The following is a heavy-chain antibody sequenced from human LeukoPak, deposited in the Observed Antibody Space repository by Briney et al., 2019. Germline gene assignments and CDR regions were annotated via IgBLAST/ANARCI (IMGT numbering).Heavy chain of an antibody. D-gene: IGHD3-10*01. J-gene: IGHJ4*02. CDR3: ARDAPSYGSGSYYFDY. Sequence: GASVKVSCKASGGTFSSYAISWVRQAPGQGLEWMGRIIPILSIANYAQKFQGRVTITADKSTSTAYMELSSLRSEDTAVYYCARDAPSYGSGSYYFDYWGQGTLVTVSS. V-gene: IGHV1-69*04. CDR1: GGTFSSYA. CDR2: IIPILSIA.